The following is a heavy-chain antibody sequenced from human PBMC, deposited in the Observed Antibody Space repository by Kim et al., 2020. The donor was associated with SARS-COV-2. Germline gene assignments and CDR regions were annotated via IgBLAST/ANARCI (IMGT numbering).Heavy chain of an antibody. CDR3: AKEIQYYYDSSGSGSIDY. Sequence: GGSLRLSCAASGFTFGDYAMHWVRQAPGKGLEWVSGISWNSGSIGYADSVKGRFTISRDNAKNSLYLQMNSLRAEDTALYYCAKEIQYYYDSSGSGSIDYWGQGTLVTVSS. J-gene: IGHJ4*02. V-gene: IGHV3-9*01. CDR2: ISWNSGSI. CDR1: GFTFGDYA. D-gene: IGHD3-22*01.